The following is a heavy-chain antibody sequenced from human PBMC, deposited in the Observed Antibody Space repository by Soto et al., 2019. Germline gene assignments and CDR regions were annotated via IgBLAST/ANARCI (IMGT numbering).Heavy chain of an antibody. D-gene: IGHD3-3*01. CDR2: INPNSGGT. V-gene: IGHV1-2*02. CDR1: GYTFTGYY. Sequence: GASVKVSCKASGYTFTGYYMHWVRQAPGQGLEWMGWINPNSGGTSYAQKFQGRVTMTRDTSISTAYMELSRLRSDDTAVYYCARARTIFGVVSPLVVWGQGTTVTVSS. CDR3: ARARTIFGVVSPLVV. J-gene: IGHJ6*02.